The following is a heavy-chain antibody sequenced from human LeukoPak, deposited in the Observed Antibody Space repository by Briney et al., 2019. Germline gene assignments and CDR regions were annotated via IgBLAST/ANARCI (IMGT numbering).Heavy chain of an antibody. CDR1: GYTFTSYG. CDR3: ARDLRWGCYYDSSGYCHAFDI. CDR2: ISAYNGNT. D-gene: IGHD3-22*01. Sequence: ASVKVSCKASGYTFTSYGISWVRQAPGQGLEWMGWISAYNGNTNYAQKLQGRVTMTTDTSTSTAYMELRSLRSGDTAVYYCARDLRWGCYYDSSGYCHAFDIWGQGTMVTVSS. J-gene: IGHJ3*02. V-gene: IGHV1-18*01.